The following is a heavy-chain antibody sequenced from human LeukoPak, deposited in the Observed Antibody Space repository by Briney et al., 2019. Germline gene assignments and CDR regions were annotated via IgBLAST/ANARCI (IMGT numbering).Heavy chain of an antibody. V-gene: IGHV5-51*01. CDR1: GSSFTSYW. CDR2: IYPGDSDT. D-gene: IGHD3-22*01. Sequence: GESLKISCKGSGSSFTSYWIGWVRQMPGKGLEWMGIIYPGDSDTRYSPSFQGQVTISADKSISTAYLQWSSLKASDTAMYYCARQAHSGYWVLNAFDIWGQGTMVTVSS. J-gene: IGHJ3*02. CDR3: ARQAHSGYWVLNAFDI.